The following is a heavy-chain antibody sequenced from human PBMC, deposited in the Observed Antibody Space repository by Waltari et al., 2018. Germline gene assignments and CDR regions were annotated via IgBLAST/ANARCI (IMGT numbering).Heavy chain of an antibody. CDR1: GYSFTDNY. J-gene: IGHJ5*02. V-gene: IGHV1-2*02. CDR3: ARVNNYYDSIGRDWFDP. Sequence: QVQLVQSGAEVKKPGASVKVSCKASGYSFTDNYIHWIQQAPGQGLEWMGWINPNNGDTIYAQKFQGRVTMTRDTSISTAYMELSGLRSDDTAMFYCARVNNYYDSIGRDWFDPWGQGTLVTVSS. D-gene: IGHD3-22*01. CDR2: INPNNGDT.